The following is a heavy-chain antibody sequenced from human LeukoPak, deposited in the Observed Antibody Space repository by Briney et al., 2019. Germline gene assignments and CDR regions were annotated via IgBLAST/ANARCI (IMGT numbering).Heavy chain of an antibody. CDR3: ANLKYSSSSGAEYFQH. Sequence: GGSLRLSCAASGFTFSSYAMSWVRQAPGKGLEWVSAISGSGGSTYYADPVKGRFTISRDNSKNTLYLQMNSLRAEDTAVYYCANLKYSSSSGAEYFQHWGQGTLVTVSS. V-gene: IGHV3-23*01. J-gene: IGHJ1*01. CDR1: GFTFSSYA. D-gene: IGHD6-6*01. CDR2: ISGSGGST.